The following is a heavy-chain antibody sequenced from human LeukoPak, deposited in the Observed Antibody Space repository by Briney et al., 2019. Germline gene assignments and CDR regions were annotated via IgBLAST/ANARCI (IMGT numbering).Heavy chain of an antibody. Sequence: ASVKVSCKASGYTFTSYDINWVRQAPGQGLEWMGWMNPNSGNTGYAQKFQGRVTMTRNTSISTAYMELSSLRSEDTAVYYCARAYDSSGYYRPVDYWGQGTLVTVSS. D-gene: IGHD3-22*01. J-gene: IGHJ4*02. CDR2: MNPNSGNT. V-gene: IGHV1-8*01. CDR1: GYTFTSYD. CDR3: ARAYDSSGYYRPVDY.